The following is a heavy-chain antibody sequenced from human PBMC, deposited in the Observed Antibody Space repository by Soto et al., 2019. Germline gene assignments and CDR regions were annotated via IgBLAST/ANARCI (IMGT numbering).Heavy chain of an antibody. V-gene: IGHV3-33*01. CDR1: GFTFSSYG. CDR3: ARESMAEITTGWFDP. J-gene: IGHJ5*02. D-gene: IGHD3-22*01. CDR2: IWYDGSNK. Sequence: GGSLRLSCEASGFTFSSYGMHWVRQATGKGLEWVGVIWYDGSNKYYADSVKGRFTISRDNSKNTLYLQVNSLRDEDTAVYYCARESMAEITTGWFDPWGQGTLVTVSS.